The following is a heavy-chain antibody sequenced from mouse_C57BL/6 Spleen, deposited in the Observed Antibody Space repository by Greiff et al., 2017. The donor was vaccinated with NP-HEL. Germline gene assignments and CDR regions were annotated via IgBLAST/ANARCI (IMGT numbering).Heavy chain of an antibody. Sequence: LQQSGAELVRPGASVKMSCKASGYTFTSYNMHWVKQTPRQGLEWIGAIYPGNGDTSYNQKFKGKATLTVDKSSSTAYMQLSSLTSEDSAVDVCARSDDYSYYYAMDYWGQGTSVTVSS. V-gene: IGHV1-12*01. CDR3: ARSDDYSYYYAMDY. CDR1: GYTFTSYN. D-gene: IGHD2-3*01. CDR2: IYPGNGDT. J-gene: IGHJ4*01.